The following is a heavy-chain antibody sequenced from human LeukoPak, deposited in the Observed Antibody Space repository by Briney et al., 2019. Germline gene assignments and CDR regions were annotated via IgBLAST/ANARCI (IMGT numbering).Heavy chain of an antibody. CDR3: ARDPYSSSTNCYADK. Sequence: PGGSLRLSCAASGFTFSRYRMNWVRQAPGKGLEWVSSISGSGDYIYYADSVKGRFTISRDNAKNSLYLQVNSLRAEDTAVYYCARDPYSSSTNCYADKWGEETVVTVSS. CDR1: GFTFSRYR. CDR2: ISGSGDYI. V-gene: IGHV3-21*01. D-gene: IGHD2-2*01. J-gene: IGHJ4*02.